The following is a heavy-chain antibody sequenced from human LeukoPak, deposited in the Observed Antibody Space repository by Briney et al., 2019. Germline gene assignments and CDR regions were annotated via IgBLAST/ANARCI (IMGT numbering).Heavy chain of an antibody. V-gene: IGHV3-11*01. CDR2: ISSSGSTI. CDR3: AKAPRSAIFIFDY. CDR1: GFTFSDYY. Sequence: GGSLRLSCAASGFTFSDYYMSWIRQAPGKGLEWVSYISSSGSTIYYADSVKGRFTISRDNSKSTLYLQMNSLRVEDTAVYYCAKAPRSAIFIFDYWGQGTLVTVSS. D-gene: IGHD2-21*02. J-gene: IGHJ4*02.